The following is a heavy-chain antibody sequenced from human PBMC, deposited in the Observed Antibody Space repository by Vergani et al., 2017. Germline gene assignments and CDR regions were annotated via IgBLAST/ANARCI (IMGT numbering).Heavy chain of an antibody. CDR2: IWYDGSNK. V-gene: IGHV3-33*08. J-gene: IGHJ4*02. Sequence: QVQLVESGGGVVQPGRSLRLSCAASGFTFSSYGMHWVRQAPGKGLEWVAVIWYDGSNKYYAESVKGRFTISRDNSKNTLYLQMNSLRAEDTAVYYCASDRTMVRGVLDYWGQGTLVTVSS. CDR1: GFTFSSYG. CDR3: ASDRTMVRGVLDY. D-gene: IGHD3-10*01.